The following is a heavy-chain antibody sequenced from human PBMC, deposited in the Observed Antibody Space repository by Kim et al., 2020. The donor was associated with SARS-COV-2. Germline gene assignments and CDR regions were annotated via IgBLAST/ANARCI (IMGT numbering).Heavy chain of an antibody. D-gene: IGHD6-13*01. CDR3: ARDIAAAAPPPYYYYYGMDV. CDR1: GFTFSSYS. Sequence: GGSLRLSCAASGFTFSSYSMNWVRQAPGKGLEWVSSISSSSSYVYYADSVKGRFTISRDNAKNSLYLQMNSLRAEDTAVYYCARDIAAAAPPPYYYYYGMDVWGQGTTVTVSS. CDR2: ISSSSSYV. J-gene: IGHJ6*02. V-gene: IGHV3-21*01.